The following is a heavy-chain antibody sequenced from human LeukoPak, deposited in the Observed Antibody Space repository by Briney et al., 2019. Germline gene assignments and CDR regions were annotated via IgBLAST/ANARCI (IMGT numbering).Heavy chain of an antibody. CDR2: IYHSGST. J-gene: IGHJ3*02. CDR3: ARDAMVDAFDI. Sequence: SETLSLTCTVSGYSISSGYYWGWIRQPPGKGLEWIGSIYHSGSTYYNPSLKSRVTISVDTSKNQFSLKLSSVTAADTAVYYCARDAMVDAFDIWGQGTMVTVSS. CDR1: GYSISSGYY. D-gene: IGHD2-8*01. V-gene: IGHV4-38-2*02.